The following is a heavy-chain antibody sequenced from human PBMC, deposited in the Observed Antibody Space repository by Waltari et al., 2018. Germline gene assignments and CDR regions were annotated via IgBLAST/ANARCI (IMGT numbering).Heavy chain of an antibody. CDR1: GLSPRTNNW. CDR2: IYHSGST. CDR3: ARVAVPAVTTNWFDP. Sequence: QVQLQESGPGLVKPSGTLSLTCAVSGLSPRTNNWRRWVRQPPGKGLEWIGEIYHSGSTNYNPSLESRVAISVDKSKNQFSLKVRSVTAADTAVYYCARVAVPAVTTNWFDPWSQGTLVTVSS. D-gene: IGHD2-2*01. J-gene: IGHJ5*02. V-gene: IGHV4-4*02.